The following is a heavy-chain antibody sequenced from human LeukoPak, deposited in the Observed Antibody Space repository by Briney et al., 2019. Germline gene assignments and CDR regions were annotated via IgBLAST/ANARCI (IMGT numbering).Heavy chain of an antibody. J-gene: IGHJ4*02. CDR1: GGSISSDAYF. CDR3: AAIVVASAAIDY. Sequence: SQTLSLTCTVSGGSISSDAYFWSWIRQHPGKGLEWIGNIYYSGNTYYNPSLKSRVTMSVDTSKNQFCLKLSSVTAADTAVYYCAAIVVASAAIDYWGQGTLVTVSS. CDR2: IYYSGNT. V-gene: IGHV4-31*03. D-gene: IGHD2-2*01.